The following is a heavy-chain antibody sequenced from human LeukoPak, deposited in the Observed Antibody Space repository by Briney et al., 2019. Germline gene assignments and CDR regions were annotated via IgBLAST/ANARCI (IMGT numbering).Heavy chain of an antibody. V-gene: IGHV1-2*02. Sequence: ASVKVSCKASGYTFTGYYMHWVRQAPGQGLEWMGWINPNSGGTNYAQKLQGRVTMTRDTSISTAYMELSRLRSDDTAVYYCARDLTHHLGELSLLSYWGQGTLVTVSS. CDR3: ARDLTHHLGELSLLSY. J-gene: IGHJ4*02. CDR1: GYTFTGYY. CDR2: INPNSGGT. D-gene: IGHD3-16*02.